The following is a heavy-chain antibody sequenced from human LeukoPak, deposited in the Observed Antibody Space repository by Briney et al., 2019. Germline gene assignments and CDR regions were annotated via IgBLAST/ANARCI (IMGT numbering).Heavy chain of an antibody. CDR3: AKDQYCTSTSCYVGY. Sequence: GGSLRLSCVASGIAITANYMNWVRQAPGKGLEWVSVIYPNGITYYADSVKGRLTISRDISNNTVYLQMNSLRAEDTAVYYCAKDQYCTSTSCYVGYWGQGTLVTVSS. CDR2: IYPNGIT. CDR1: GIAITANY. J-gene: IGHJ4*02. D-gene: IGHD2-2*01. V-gene: IGHV3-53*01.